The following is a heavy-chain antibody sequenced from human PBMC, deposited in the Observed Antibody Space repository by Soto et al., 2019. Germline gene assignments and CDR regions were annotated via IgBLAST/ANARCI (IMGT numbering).Heavy chain of an antibody. CDR3: ARDTAMALPDA. Sequence: QVQLVQSGAEVKKPGASVKVSCKASGYTFTSYAISWVRQAPGQGLEWMGWINAYNGNTNSAQKLKGRVTMTTDTSTNTAYMELRSLRSDDTAVYYWARDTAMALPDAWGQGTLVTVSS. CDR1: GYTFTSYA. J-gene: IGHJ4*02. D-gene: IGHD5-18*01. CDR2: INAYNGNT. V-gene: IGHV1-18*01.